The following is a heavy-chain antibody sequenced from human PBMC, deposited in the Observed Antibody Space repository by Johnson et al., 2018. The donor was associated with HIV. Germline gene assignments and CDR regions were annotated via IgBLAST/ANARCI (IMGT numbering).Heavy chain of an antibody. Sequence: NWNGGSTGYADSVKGRFTISRDNAKNSLYLQMNSLRAEDTAVYYCARARAGDAFDIWGQGTMVTVSS. V-gene: IGHV3-20*03. D-gene: IGHD6-13*01. CDR2: NWNGGST. J-gene: IGHJ3*02. CDR3: ARARAGDAFDI.